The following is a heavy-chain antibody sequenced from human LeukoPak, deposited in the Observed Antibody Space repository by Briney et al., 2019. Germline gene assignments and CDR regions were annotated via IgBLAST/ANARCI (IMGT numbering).Heavy chain of an antibody. V-gene: IGHV3-23*01. D-gene: IGHD6-25*01. CDR3: AKSQPSPERLASAFDY. CDR1: GFTFSSYA. J-gene: IGHJ4*02. Sequence: GGSLRLSCAASGFTFSSYAMSWVRQAPGKGLEWVSAIRGSGGSTYYADSGQGRFTISRDNSKNTLYLQMNSLRAEDTAVYYCAKSQPSPERLASAFDYWGQGTLVTVSS. CDR2: IRGSGGST.